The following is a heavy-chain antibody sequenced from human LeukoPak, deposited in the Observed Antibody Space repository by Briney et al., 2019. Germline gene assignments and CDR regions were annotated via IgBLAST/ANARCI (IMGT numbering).Heavy chain of an antibody. CDR3: AKSNAWDWFDP. J-gene: IGHJ5*02. CDR1: GGSFNRDY. CDR2: INHSGST. Sequence: SETLSLTCAVYGGSFNRDYWNWIRQPPGKGLEWIGEINHSGSTNYNPSLKSRVTILVDTSKNQFSLKLSSVTAADTAVYYCAKSNAWDWFDPWGQGTLVTVSS. D-gene: IGHD4-11*01. V-gene: IGHV4-34*01.